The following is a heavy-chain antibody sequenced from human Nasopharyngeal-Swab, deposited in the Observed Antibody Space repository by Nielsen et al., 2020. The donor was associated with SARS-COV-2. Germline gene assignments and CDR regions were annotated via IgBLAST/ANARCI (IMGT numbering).Heavy chain of an antibody. D-gene: IGHD1-26*01. CDR2: ISFDGSNK. Sequence: GSLKISCAASGFTFSSSAMHWVRQAPGKGLEWVAVISFDGSNKYYADPVKGRFTISRDNSKNTLDLQMNSPRAEDTAVYYCARDGDYSGWELTDYWGQGTLVTVSS. V-gene: IGHV3-30*04. CDR3: ARDGDYSGWELTDY. J-gene: IGHJ4*02. CDR1: GFTFSSSA.